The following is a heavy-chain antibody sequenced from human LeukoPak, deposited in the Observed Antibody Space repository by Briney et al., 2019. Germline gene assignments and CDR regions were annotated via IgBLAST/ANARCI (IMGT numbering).Heavy chain of an antibody. V-gene: IGHV1-69*13. Sequence: SVKVSCKASGGTFSSYAISWVRQAPGQGLEWVGGIIPIFGTANHAQKFQGRVTITADESTSTAYMELSSLRSEDTAVYYCARDRGYSSGWYEFDYWGQGTLVTVSS. CDR3: ARDRGYSSGWYEFDY. CDR1: GGTFSSYA. D-gene: IGHD6-19*01. J-gene: IGHJ4*02. CDR2: IIPIFGTA.